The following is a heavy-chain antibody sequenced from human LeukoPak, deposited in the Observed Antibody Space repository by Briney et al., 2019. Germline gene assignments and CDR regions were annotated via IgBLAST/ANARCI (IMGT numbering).Heavy chain of an antibody. CDR3: ARDGSYYDFDL. V-gene: IGHV1-46*01. CDR1: GYTFTSYG. D-gene: IGHD3-10*01. J-gene: IGHJ4*02. CDR2: IISSGGDT. Sequence: ASVKVSCKASGYTFTSYGISWVRQAPGQGLEWMGRIISSGGDTIYAQKFQGRVGVTRDTSTNTVYMDLSSLKSEDTAVYYCARDGSYYDFDLWGQGALVAVSS.